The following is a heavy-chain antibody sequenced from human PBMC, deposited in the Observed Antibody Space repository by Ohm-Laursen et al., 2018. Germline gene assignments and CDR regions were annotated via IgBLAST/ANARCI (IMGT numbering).Heavy chain of an antibody. V-gene: IGHV3-9*01. CDR2: LMWNSDRK. CDR1: GFSFDEYA. J-gene: IGHJ6*02. Sequence: SLRLSCSASGFSFDEYAMHWVRQAPGKGLEWVSGLMWNSDRKLYVDSVKGRFTISRDNARNSLYLQMDTLRPEDTALYFCAKDINPTGQTQNYFYYGMDLWGQGTTVIVSS. D-gene: IGHD2/OR15-2a*01. CDR3: AKDINPTGQTQNYFYYGMDL.